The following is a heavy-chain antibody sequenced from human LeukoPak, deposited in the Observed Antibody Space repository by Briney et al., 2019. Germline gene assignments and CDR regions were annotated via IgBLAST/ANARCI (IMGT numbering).Heavy chain of an antibody. J-gene: IGHJ4*02. CDR3: ARETVGLDY. D-gene: IGHD4-17*01. CDR2: IKRDGSEK. Sequence: GGSLRLSCVASGFTFSSYCMSWVRQAPGKGLEWVANIKRDGSEKYYVDSVRGRFTISRDNAKNSLYLQINSLRDEDTAVYYCARETVGLDYWGQGTLVTVSS. V-gene: IGHV3-7*01. CDR1: GFTFSSYC.